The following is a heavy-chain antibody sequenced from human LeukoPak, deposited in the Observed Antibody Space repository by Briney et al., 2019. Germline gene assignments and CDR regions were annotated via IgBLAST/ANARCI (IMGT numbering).Heavy chain of an antibody. CDR3: ARGQAYSGSFSFHSES. Sequence: GGSLRLSCAASGFSVSSNYINWVRQAPGKGLEWVSVIYNGGNTNYAGSVKGRFTVSRDRSKNTLYLQMNSLRVEDTAVYYCARGQAYSGSFSFHSESSGQGTLVTVSS. D-gene: IGHD1-26*01. CDR2: IYNGGNT. J-gene: IGHJ4*02. CDR1: GFSVSSNY. V-gene: IGHV3-66*01.